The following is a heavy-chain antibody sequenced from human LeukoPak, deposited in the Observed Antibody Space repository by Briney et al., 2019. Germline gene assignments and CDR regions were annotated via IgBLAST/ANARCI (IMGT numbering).Heavy chain of an antibody. J-gene: IGHJ4*02. Sequence: PGGSLRLSCAASGFIVSSNHMSWVRQAPGKGLEWVSVISGGGITYYTDSVKGRFTISRDNSKNTLYLQMNSLRADDTAVYYCAKDTPLCYFDYWGQGTLVTVSS. D-gene: IGHD3-16*01. CDR1: GFIVSSNH. V-gene: IGHV3-53*05. CDR2: ISGGGIT. CDR3: AKDTPLCYFDY.